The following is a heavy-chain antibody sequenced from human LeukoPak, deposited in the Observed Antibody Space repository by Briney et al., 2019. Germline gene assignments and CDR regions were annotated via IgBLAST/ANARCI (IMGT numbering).Heavy chain of an antibody. CDR3: AKGSKAAAGSRPYNWFDP. D-gene: IGHD6-13*01. CDR1: GFTFSSYS. CDR2: ISSSSSYI. Sequence: GGSLRLSCAASGFTFSSYSMNWVRQAPGKGLEWVSSISSSSSYIYYADSVRGRFTISRDNSKNTLYLQMNSLRAEDTAVYYCAKGSKAAAGSRPYNWFDPWGQGTLVTVSS. V-gene: IGHV3-21*04. J-gene: IGHJ5*02.